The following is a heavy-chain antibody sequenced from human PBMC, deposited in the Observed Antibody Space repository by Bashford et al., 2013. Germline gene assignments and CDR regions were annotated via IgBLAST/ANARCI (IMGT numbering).Heavy chain of an antibody. D-gene: IGHD2-15*01. CDR3: AREAVVVAATLHGYFDY. V-gene: IGHV4-31*03. CDR1: GGSISSGGYY. J-gene: IGHJ4*02. Sequence: SETLSLTCTVSGGSISSGGYYWSWIRQHPGKGLEWIGYIYYSGSTYYNPSLKSRVTISVDTSKNQFSLKLSSVTAADTAVYYCAREAVVVAATLHGYFDYVGPGNPGPPSPQ. CDR2: IYYSGST.